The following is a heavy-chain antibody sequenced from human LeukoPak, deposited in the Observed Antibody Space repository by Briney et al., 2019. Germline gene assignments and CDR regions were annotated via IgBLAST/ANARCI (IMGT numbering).Heavy chain of an antibody. Sequence: GESLKISCKGFGYSFTSYWIGWVRQMPGKGLEWMGIIYPGDSDTRYSPSFQGQVTISADKSISTAYLQWSSLKASDTAMYYCARASSSSWYYFDYWGQGTLVTVSS. V-gene: IGHV5-51*01. CDR2: IYPGDSDT. D-gene: IGHD6-13*01. CDR1: GYSFTSYW. J-gene: IGHJ4*02. CDR3: ARASSSSWYYFDY.